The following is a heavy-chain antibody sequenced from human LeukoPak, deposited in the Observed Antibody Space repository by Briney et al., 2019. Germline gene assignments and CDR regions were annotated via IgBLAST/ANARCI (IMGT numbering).Heavy chain of an antibody. CDR3: ARAHNWKYGSFDF. J-gene: IGHJ4*02. CDR1: GFTLSSNW. CDR2: ISSSSSYI. D-gene: IGHD1-7*01. V-gene: IGHV3-21*01. Sequence: PGGSLRLSCAGSGFTLSSNWMHWVRQAPGKGLEWVSCISSSSSYIYYADSVKGRFTISRDNAKNSLYLQMNSLRAEDTAVYYCARAHNWKYGSFDFWGQGTLVTVSS.